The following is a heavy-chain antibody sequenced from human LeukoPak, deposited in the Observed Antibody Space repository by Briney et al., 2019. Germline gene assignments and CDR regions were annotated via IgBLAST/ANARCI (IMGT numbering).Heavy chain of an antibody. CDR1: GFTFSSYG. CDR2: IWYDGSNT. D-gene: IGHD3-22*01. Sequence: GGSLRLSCAASGFTFSSYGMHWVRQAPGKGLEWVAVIWYDGSNTYYADSVKGRFTISRDNSKNTLYLQMNSLRAEDTALYYCARDGDYYDSSGPGYWGQGTLVTVSS. CDR3: ARDGDYYDSSGPGY. J-gene: IGHJ4*02. V-gene: IGHV3-33*01.